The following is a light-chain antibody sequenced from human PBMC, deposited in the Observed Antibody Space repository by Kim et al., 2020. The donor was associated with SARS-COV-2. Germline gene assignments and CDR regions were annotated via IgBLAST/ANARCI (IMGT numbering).Light chain of an antibody. Sequence: DIQMTQSPSSLSASVGDRVTITCRASQNIDNFLNWFQQKPGKAPKLLIYAASSLESGVPSRFSASGSGTDFTLTISSLQPEDFATFYCQQTYNTPPTFGPGTKVDIK. CDR1: QNIDNF. J-gene: IGKJ1*01. CDR2: AAS. V-gene: IGKV1-39*01. CDR3: QQTYNTPPT.